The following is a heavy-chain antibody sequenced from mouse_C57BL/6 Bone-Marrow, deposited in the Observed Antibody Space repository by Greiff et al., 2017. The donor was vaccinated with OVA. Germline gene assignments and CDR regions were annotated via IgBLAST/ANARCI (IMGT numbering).Heavy chain of an antibody. CDR2: IYPRSGNT. D-gene: IGHD2-1*01. CDR3: ARFYYGNSAWFAY. CDR1: GYTFTSYG. V-gene: IGHV1-81*01. Sequence: QVQLKESGAELARPGASVKLSCKASGYTFTSYGISWVKQRTGQGLEWIGEIYPRSGNTYYNEKFKGKATLTADKSSSTAYMELRSLTSEDSAVYFCARFYYGNSAWFAYWGQGTLVTVSA. J-gene: IGHJ3*01.